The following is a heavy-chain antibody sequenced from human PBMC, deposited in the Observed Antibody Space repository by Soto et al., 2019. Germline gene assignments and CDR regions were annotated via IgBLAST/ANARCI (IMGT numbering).Heavy chain of an antibody. V-gene: IGHV1-2*02. CDR1: GYTFTGYY. CDR2: INPHSGGT. Sequence: QGQLVQSRAEVKKPGASVKVSCKTSGYTFTGYYIYWVRQAPGQGLEWMGWINPHSGGTDSSQTCQGRVTMARHTSISTASMELSRLRSDDTAVYYCAGTSCSSTTCPTTYWGQATVVTVSS. D-gene: IGHD2-2*01. CDR3: AGTSCSSTTCPTTY. J-gene: IGHJ4*02.